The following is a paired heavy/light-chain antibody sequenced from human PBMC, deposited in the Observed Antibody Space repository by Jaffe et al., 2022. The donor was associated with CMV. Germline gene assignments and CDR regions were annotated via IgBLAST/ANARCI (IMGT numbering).Light chain of an antibody. CDR1: QSISSW. J-gene: IGKJ2*01. V-gene: IGKV1-5*03. Sequence: DIQMTQSPSTLSASVGDRVTITCRASQSISSWLAWYQQKPGKAPKLLIYKASSLESGVPSRFSGSGSGTEFTLTISSLQPDDFATYYCQHLSEYTFGQGTKLEIK. CDR3: QHLSEYT. CDR2: KAS.
Heavy chain of an antibody. J-gene: IGHJ4*02. CDR2: IRSKANSYAT. CDR1: GFTFSGSA. V-gene: IGHV3-73*02. D-gene: IGHD3-10*01. Sequence: EVQLVESGGGLVQPGGSLKLSCAASGFTFSGSAMHWVRQASGKGLEWVGRIRSKANSYATAYAASVKGRFTISRDDSKNTAYLQMNSLKTEDTAVYYCTRVRGSARGGNSPRDTLPFDYWGQGTLVTVSS. CDR3: TRVRGSARGGNSPRDTLPFDY.